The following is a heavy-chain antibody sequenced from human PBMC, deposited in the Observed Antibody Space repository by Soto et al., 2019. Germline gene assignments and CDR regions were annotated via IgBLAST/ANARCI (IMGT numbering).Heavy chain of an antibody. J-gene: IGHJ4*02. CDR1: GGSISSYY. V-gene: IGHV4-59*01. D-gene: IGHD4-17*01. CDR2: IYYSGST. Sequence: SETLSLTCTVSGGSISSYYWSWIRQPPGKGLEWIGYIYYSGSTNYNPSLKSRVTISVDTSKNQFSLKLSSVTAADTAVYYCARVSLYGDYAFDYWGQGTLVTVSS. CDR3: ARVSLYGDYAFDY.